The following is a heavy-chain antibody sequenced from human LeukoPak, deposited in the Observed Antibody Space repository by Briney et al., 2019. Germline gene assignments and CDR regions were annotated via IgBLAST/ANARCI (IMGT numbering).Heavy chain of an antibody. Sequence: GGSLRLSCAASGFTFSSYAMNWVRQAPGKGLEWVSSISESGGTTDYSDSVKGRFTISRDNSKNTLYLQMNSLRAEDTAVYYCARQWLINGWGQGILVTVSS. V-gene: IGHV3-23*01. D-gene: IGHD6-19*01. CDR1: GFTFSSYA. CDR3: ARQWLING. J-gene: IGHJ4*02. CDR2: ISESGGTT.